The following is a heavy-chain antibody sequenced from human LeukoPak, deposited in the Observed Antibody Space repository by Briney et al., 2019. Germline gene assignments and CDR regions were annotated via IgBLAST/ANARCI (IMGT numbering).Heavy chain of an antibody. D-gene: IGHD3-9*01. V-gene: IGHV3-23*01. Sequence: GGSLRLSCAASGFTFSSYAMSWVRQAPGKGLEWVSAISGSGGSTYYADSVKGRFTISRDNSKNTLYLQMNSLRAEDTAVYYWAKDNEITYYDILTGLWYFDYWGQGTLVTVSS. J-gene: IGHJ4*02. CDR1: GFTFSSYA. CDR3: AKDNEITYYDILTGLWYFDY. CDR2: ISGSGGST.